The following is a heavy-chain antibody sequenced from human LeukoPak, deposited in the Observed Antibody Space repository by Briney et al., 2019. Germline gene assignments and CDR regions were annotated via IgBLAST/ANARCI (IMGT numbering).Heavy chain of an antibody. D-gene: IGHD4-17*01. J-gene: IGHJ4*02. CDR3: ARNSTVTSPSTGYFDY. CDR2: FYYSGST. CDR1: GYSISSGDY. Sequence: PSETLSLTCAVSGYSISSGDYWGGIRPPPGKGLEGIGSFYYSGSTHYNPSLKSRVTISVDRSRNQFSLRLSSVTAADTAVYYCARNSTVTSPSTGYFDYWGQGTLATVSS. V-gene: IGHV4-38-2*01.